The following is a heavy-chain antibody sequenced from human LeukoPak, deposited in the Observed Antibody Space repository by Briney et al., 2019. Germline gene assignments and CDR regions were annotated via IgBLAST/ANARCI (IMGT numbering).Heavy chain of an antibody. D-gene: IGHD1-14*01. J-gene: IGHJ4*02. Sequence: AGGSLRLSCGASGFTFNNYGMLWVRQAPGKGLDWVAFIRYDGTSEYYADSVKGRFTISRDNSKNTLFLEMNSLRPEDTALYYCVKDNPLDYWGQGTLVIVSS. V-gene: IGHV3-30*02. CDR3: VKDNPLDY. CDR1: GFTFNNYG. CDR2: IRYDGTSE.